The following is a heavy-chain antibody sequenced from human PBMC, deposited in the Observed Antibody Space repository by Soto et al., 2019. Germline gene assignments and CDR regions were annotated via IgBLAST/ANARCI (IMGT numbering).Heavy chain of an antibody. CDR3: ARDRGAARPTYYFDY. CDR1: GFTFSSYG. J-gene: IGHJ4*02. V-gene: IGHV3-33*01. CDR2: IWYDGSNK. D-gene: IGHD6-6*01. Sequence: GGSLRLSCAASGFTFSSYGMHWVRQAPGKGLEWVAVIWYDGSNKYYADSVKGRFTISRDNSKNTLYLQMNSLRAEDTAAYYCARDRGAARPTYYFDYWGQGTLVTVSS.